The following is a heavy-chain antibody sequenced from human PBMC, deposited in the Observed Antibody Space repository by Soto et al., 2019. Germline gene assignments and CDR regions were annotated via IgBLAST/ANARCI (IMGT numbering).Heavy chain of an antibody. Sequence: ETLSLTCTVSGGSITTYYWSWIRQPPGKGLEWIGYIYYSGSTNYNPSLKSRVSISVDTSKNQFSLKLSSVTAADTAVYYCARFREASWFDPWGQGTLVTVSS. V-gene: IGHV4-59*01. J-gene: IGHJ5*02. D-gene: IGHD3-10*01. CDR1: GGSITTYY. CDR3: ARFREASWFDP. CDR2: IYYSGST.